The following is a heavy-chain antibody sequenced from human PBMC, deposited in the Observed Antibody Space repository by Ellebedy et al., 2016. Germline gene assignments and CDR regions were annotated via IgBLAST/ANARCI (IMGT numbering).Heavy chain of an antibody. J-gene: IGHJ5*02. CDR2: ITGSGDRT. CDR1: GFTVSSSY. CDR3: GKDAVTGNGRWDWLDP. Sequence: GESLKISCAASGFTVSSSYVSWVRQAPGKGPEWVSTITGSGDRTNYADSVKGRFTISRDSSKNTLYLDMDSLRAEDTAIYYCGKDAVTGNGRWDWLDPWGQGTLVTVSS. V-gene: IGHV3-23*01. D-gene: IGHD1-20*01.